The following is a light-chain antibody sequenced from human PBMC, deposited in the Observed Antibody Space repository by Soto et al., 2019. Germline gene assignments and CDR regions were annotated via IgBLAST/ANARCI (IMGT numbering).Light chain of an antibody. CDR2: EVT. CDR3: SSYAASNNFDVV. J-gene: IGLJ3*02. V-gene: IGLV2-8*01. Sequence: QSAMPQPPSASGSPGLSVTISCTGTSSDVCGYNYVSWYQQYPGRAPKLMIYEVTKRPSGVPDRFSGSKSSNTACLTVSGLQADDEADYYCSSYAASNNFDVVFGGGTKVTGL. CDR1: SSDVCGYNY.